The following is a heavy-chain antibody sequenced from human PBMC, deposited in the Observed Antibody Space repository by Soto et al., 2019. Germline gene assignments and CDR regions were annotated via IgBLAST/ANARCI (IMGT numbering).Heavy chain of an antibody. J-gene: IGHJ4*02. CDR1: GGSINSRYW. CDR3: ARDQNGSGNYYTRYFDY. Sequence: PSETLSLTCAVSGGSINSRYWWSWVRQSPGKGLEWIGEIYHSGSTNYNPSLKSRVTISVDKSKNQFSLNLSSVTAAYTAVYYCARDQNGSGNYYTRYFDYWGQGTLVT. D-gene: IGHD3-10*01. V-gene: IGHV4-4*02. CDR2: IYHSGST.